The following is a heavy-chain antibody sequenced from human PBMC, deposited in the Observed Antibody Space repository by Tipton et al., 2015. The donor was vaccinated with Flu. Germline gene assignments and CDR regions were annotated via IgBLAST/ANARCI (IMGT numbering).Heavy chain of an antibody. CDR1: GFTFSTYW. V-gene: IGHV3-7*01. Sequence: VQLVQSGGGLVQPGGSLRLSCAISGFTFSTYWMSWVRQAPGKGLEWVANIKDDGAEEYYLDSVKGRFTISRDNTRNSLYLQMNSLRDEDTAVYYCARDPYYDAFDFWGQGTVVTVSS. CDR2: IKDDGAEE. J-gene: IGHJ3*01. D-gene: IGHD3-10*01. CDR3: ARDPYYDAFDF.